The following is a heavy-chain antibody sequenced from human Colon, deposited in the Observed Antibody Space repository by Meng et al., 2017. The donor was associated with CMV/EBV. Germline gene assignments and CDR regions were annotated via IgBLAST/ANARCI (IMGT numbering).Heavy chain of an antibody. V-gene: IGHV1-18*01. CDR1: SDTVNSYG. CDR3: ARGTHYFDY. CDR2: VSAYNGNT. D-gene: IGHD3/OR15-3a*01. Sequence: KVYCKNSSDTVNSYGYSWVRQAPGQGIEWMGWVSAYNGNTNYAQKFQDRVSMTTDTSTSTVYMELRSLTSDDTAVYYCARGTHYFDYWGQGTLVTVSS. J-gene: IGHJ4*02.